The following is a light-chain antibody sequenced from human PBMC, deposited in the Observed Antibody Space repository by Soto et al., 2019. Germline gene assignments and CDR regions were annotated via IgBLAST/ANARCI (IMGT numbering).Light chain of an antibody. CDR1: RSDIGRYNY. V-gene: IGLV2-14*01. CDR3: SSYAGSYV. J-gene: IGLJ1*01. CDR2: EVT. Sequence: QSALAQPASVSGSPGQSITISCTGTRSDIGRYNYVSWYQQHPGEAPKLLIYEVTYRPSGVSARFSGSKSGSTASLTISGLQAEDEADYYCSSYAGSYVFGTGTKLTVL.